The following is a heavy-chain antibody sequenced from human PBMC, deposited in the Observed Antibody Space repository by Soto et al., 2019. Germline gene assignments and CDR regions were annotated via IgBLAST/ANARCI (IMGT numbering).Heavy chain of an antibody. CDR2: IWYDGSNK. V-gene: IGHV3-33*01. D-gene: IGHD3-22*01. Sequence: QVQLVESGGGVGQPGRSLRLSCAASGFTFSSYGMHWVRQAPGKGLEWVAVIWYDGSNKYYADSVKGRFAISRDNSKNTLYLQMNSLRAEDTAVYYCARDWRYYDSSGYRSPVGPGYWGQGTLVTVSS. CDR3: ARDWRYYDSSGYRSPVGPGY. J-gene: IGHJ4*02. CDR1: GFTFSSYG.